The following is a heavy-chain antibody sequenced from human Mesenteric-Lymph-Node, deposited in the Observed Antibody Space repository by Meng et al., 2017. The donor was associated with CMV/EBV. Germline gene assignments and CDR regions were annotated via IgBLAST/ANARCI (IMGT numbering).Heavy chain of an antibody. CDR1: GFTFSSYA. D-gene: IGHD1-26*01. CDR2: ISHDGSNK. CDR3: ARRRASKYYYYGMDV. V-gene: IGHV3-30-3*01. Sequence: GGSLRLSCAASGFTFSSYAMHWVRQAPGKGLEWVAVISHDGSNKYYADSVKGRFTISRDNSKNTLYLQMNSLRAEDTAVYYCARRRASKYYYYGMDVWGQGTTVTVSS. J-gene: IGHJ6*02.